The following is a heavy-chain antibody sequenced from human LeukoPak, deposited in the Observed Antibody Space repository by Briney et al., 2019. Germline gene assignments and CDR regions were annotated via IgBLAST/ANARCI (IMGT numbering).Heavy chain of an antibody. CDR2: ISAYNGNT. CDR3: ARTYGRVYYYYYMDV. CDR1: GYTFTSYG. J-gene: IGHJ6*03. V-gene: IGHV1-18*01. D-gene: IGHD3-16*01. Sequence: ASVKVSCKASGYTFTSYGISWVRQAPGQGLEWMGWISAYNGNTNYAQKLQGRVTVTTDTSTSTAYMELRSLRSDDTAVYYCARTYGRVYYYYYMDVWGKGTTVTISS.